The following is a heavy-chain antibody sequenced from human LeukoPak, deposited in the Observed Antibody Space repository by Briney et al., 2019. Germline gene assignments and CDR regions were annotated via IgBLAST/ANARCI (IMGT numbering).Heavy chain of an antibody. Sequence: ASVTVSCTASGYTFTSYYMHWVRQAPGQGLEWMGIINPSGGSTSYAQKFQGRVTITADESTSTAYMELSSLRSEDTAVYYCARVDSSGSGAIFDYWGQGTLVTVSS. V-gene: IGHV1-46*01. D-gene: IGHD6-19*01. CDR3: ARVDSSGSGAIFDY. CDR2: INPSGGST. CDR1: GYTFTSYY. J-gene: IGHJ4*02.